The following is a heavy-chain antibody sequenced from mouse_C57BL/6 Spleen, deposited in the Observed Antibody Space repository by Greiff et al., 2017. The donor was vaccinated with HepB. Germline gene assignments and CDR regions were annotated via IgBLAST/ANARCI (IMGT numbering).Heavy chain of an antibody. V-gene: IGHV3-1*01. J-gene: IGHJ1*03. Sequence: EVKLVESGPGMVKPSQSLSLTCTVTGYSITSGYDWHWIRHFPGNKLEWMGYISYSGSTNYNPSLKSRISITHDTSKNLFFLKLNSVTTEDTGTYYCARAAAITTVVYWYFDVGGTGTTVTVSS. CDR3: ARAAAITTVVYWYFDV. CDR2: ISYSGST. D-gene: IGHD1-1*01. CDR1: GYSITSGYD.